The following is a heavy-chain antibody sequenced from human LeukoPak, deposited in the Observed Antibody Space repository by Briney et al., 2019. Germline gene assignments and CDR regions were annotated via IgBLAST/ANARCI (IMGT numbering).Heavy chain of an antibody. Sequence: SETLSLTCTVSGGSISSYYWSWIRQPPGKGLEWIGYIYYSGSTNYNPSLKSRVTISVDTSKNQFSLKLSSVTATDTAVYYCARIEDYGGNSVNYWGQGTLVTVSS. CDR1: GGSISSYY. D-gene: IGHD4-23*01. CDR2: IYYSGST. V-gene: IGHV4-59*01. CDR3: ARIEDYGGNSVNY. J-gene: IGHJ4*02.